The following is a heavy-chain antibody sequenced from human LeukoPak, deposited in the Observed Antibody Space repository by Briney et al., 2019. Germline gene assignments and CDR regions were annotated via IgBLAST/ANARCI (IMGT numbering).Heavy chain of an antibody. CDR2: IIPIFGTA. D-gene: IGHD3-10*01. Sequence: ASVKVSCKASGYTFTGDFMHWVRQAPGQGLEWMGGIIPIFGTANYAQKFQGRVTITADKSTSTAYMELSSLRSEDTAVYYCARARFGEFGAFDIWGQGTMVTVSS. CDR1: GYTFTGDF. V-gene: IGHV1-69*06. CDR3: ARARFGEFGAFDI. J-gene: IGHJ3*02.